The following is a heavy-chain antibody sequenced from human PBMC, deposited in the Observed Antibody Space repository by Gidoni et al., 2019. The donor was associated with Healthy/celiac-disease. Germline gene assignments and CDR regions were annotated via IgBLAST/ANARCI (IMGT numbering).Heavy chain of an antibody. CDR1: GFPLDGYG. CDR3: ARDRTVTTDYGSSMDV. J-gene: IGHJ6*02. CDR2: INWNGGST. V-gene: IGHV3-20*01. D-gene: IGHD4-17*01. Sequence: EVPLVESGGGVVRPGGSLGPSCSAPGFPLDGYGMSWVLPAPGKGLGWVSGINWNGGSTGYADSVKGRCTISRDNAKNSLYLQMNSLRAEDTALYHCARDRTVTTDYGSSMDVWGQGTTVTVSS.